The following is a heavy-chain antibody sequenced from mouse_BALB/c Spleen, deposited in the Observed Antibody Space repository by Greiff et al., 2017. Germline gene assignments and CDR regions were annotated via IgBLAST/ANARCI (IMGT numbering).Heavy chain of an antibody. V-gene: IGHV1S22*01. Sequence: LQQPGSELVRPGASVKLSCKASGYTFTSYWMHWVKQRHGPGLEWIGNIYPGSGSTNYDEKFKSKGTLTVDTSSSTAYMHLSSLTSEDSAVYYCTSLRGAYWGQGTLVTVSA. D-gene: IGHD1-1*01. J-gene: IGHJ3*01. CDR1: GYTFTSYW. CDR2: IYPGSGST. CDR3: TSLRGAY.